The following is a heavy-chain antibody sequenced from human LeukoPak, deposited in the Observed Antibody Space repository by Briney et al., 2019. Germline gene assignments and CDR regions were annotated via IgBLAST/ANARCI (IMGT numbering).Heavy chain of an antibody. J-gene: IGHJ4*02. CDR2: VSGSGSST. Sequence: PGGSLRLSCAASGFAFSNYAMSWVRQAPGKGLEWVSAVSGSGSSTYHADSVKGRFTISRDNSKNTLYLQMNTLRAEDTAVHYCAKGGRSSGYYYDFDYWGQGTLVTVSS. V-gene: IGHV3-23*01. CDR3: AKGGRSSGYYYDFDY. D-gene: IGHD3-22*01. CDR1: GFAFSNYA.